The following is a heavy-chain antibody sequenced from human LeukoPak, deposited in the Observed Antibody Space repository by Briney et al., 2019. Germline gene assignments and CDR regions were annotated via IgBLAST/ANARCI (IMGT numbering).Heavy chain of an antibody. V-gene: IGHV1-46*01. D-gene: IGHD3-22*01. Sequence: ASVKVSCKASGYTFTSYYMHWVRQAPGQGLEWMGIINPSGGSTSYAQKFQGRVTMTRDMSTSTVYMELSSLRSEDTAVYYCARAVRDSSGYYSHYYYYMDVWGKGTTVTVSS. CDR3: ARAVRDSSGYYSHYYYYMDV. CDR1: GYTFTSYY. CDR2: INPSGGST. J-gene: IGHJ6*03.